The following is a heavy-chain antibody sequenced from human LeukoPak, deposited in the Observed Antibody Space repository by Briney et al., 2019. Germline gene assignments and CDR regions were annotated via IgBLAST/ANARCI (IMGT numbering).Heavy chain of an antibody. D-gene: IGHD6-13*01. CDR1: GGSISSSSYY. J-gene: IGHJ4*02. Sequence: SETLSLTCTVSGGSISSSSYYWGWIRQPPGKGLEWIGYIYYSGSTYYNPSLKSRVTISVDTSKNQFSLKLSSVTAADTAVYYCARVIAAAGHNFDYWGQGTLVTVSS. V-gene: IGHV4-30-4*08. CDR3: ARVIAAAGHNFDY. CDR2: IYYSGST.